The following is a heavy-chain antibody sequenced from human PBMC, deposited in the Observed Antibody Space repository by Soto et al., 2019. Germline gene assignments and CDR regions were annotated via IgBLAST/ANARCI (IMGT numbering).Heavy chain of an antibody. J-gene: IGHJ3*02. CDR2: MSPNTGTI. V-gene: IGHV1-8*01. CDR3: ARDRPGIKTYEAFDI. D-gene: IGHD1-20*01. CDR1: GYTFTSYD. Sequence: ASVKVSCNASGYTFTSYDINWVRQATGQGPEWMGWMSPNTGTIVYAQKFQGRVTMTRNTSTSTAYMTLSSLRSEDTAVYCCARDRPGIKTYEAFDIWGQGTTVTVSS.